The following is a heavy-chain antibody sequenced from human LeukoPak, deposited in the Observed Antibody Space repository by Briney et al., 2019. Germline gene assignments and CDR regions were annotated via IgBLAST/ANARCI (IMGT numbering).Heavy chain of an antibody. CDR1: GGTFSSYA. CDR2: IIPIFGTA. CDR3: ASLGTVLRYFDWLSTPIYYYGMDV. D-gene: IGHD3-9*01. J-gene: IGHJ6*02. V-gene: IGHV1-69*13. Sequence: SVTVSCTASGGTFSSYAISWVRQAPGQGLEWMGGIIPIFGTANYAQKFQGRVTITADESTSTAYMELSSLRSEDTAVYYCASLGTVLRYFDWLSTPIYYYGMDVWGQGTTVTVSS.